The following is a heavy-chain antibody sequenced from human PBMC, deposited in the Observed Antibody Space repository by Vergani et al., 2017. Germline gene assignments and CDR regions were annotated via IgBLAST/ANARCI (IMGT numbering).Heavy chain of an antibody. Sequence: QVQLVQSGAEVKKPGSSVKVSCKASGGTFSSYAISWVRQAPGQGLEWMGGIIPIFGTANYAQKFQGRVTITADESTSTAYMELSSLRSEDTAVYYCARPKTAYCGGDCYSSYYYYGMDVWGQGTTVTVSS. V-gene: IGHV1-69*01. CDR2: IIPIFGTA. CDR1: GGTFSSYA. D-gene: IGHD2-21*02. J-gene: IGHJ6*02. CDR3: ARPKTAYCGGDCYSSYYYYGMDV.